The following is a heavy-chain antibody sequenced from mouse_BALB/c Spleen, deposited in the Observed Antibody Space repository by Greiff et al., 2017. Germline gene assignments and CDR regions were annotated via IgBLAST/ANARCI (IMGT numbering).Heavy chain of an antibody. J-gene: IGHJ1*01. V-gene: IGHV1S26*01. CDR1: GFNIKDTY. CDR2: INPSSGYT. CDR3: ARSGYYGSSFYWYFDV. Sequence: VQLQQSGAELVKPGASVKLSCTASGFNIKDTYMHWVKQRPGQGLEWIGYINPSSGYTNYNQKFKDKATLTVDNSSSTAYMELRSLTSEDSAVYYCARSGYYGSSFYWYFDVWGAGTTVTVSS. D-gene: IGHD1-1*01.